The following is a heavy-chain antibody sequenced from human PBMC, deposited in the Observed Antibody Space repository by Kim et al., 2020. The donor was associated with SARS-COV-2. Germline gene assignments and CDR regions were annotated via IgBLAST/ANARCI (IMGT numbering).Heavy chain of an antibody. CDR1: GFTFSSYA. Sequence: GGSLRLSCAASGFTFSSYAMSWVHQAPGKGLEWVSAISGSGGSTYYADSVKGRFTISRDNSKNTLYLQMNSLRAEDTAVYYCAKPRYCSSTSCSIPWYFDLWGRGTLVTVSS. CDR2: ISGSGGST. CDR3: AKPRYCSSTSCSIPWYFDL. J-gene: IGHJ2*01. D-gene: IGHD2-2*01. V-gene: IGHV3-23*01.